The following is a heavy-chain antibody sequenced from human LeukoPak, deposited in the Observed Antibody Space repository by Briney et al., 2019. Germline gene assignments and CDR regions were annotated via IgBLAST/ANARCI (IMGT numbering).Heavy chain of an antibody. D-gene: IGHD2-2*01. V-gene: IGHV4-34*01. CDR3: ARGRIDIVVVPAAPGEALDY. J-gene: IGHJ4*02. CDR1: GGSFSGYY. CDR2: INHSGST. Sequence: SETLSLTCAVYGGSFSGYYWSWTRQPPGKGLEWIGEINHSGSTNYNPSLKSRVTISVDTSKNQFSLKLSSVTAADTAVYYCARGRIDIVVVPAAPGEALDYWGQGTLVTVSS.